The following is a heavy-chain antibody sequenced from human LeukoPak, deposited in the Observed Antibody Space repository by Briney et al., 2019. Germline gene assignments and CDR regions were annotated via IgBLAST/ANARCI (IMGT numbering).Heavy chain of an antibody. Sequence: GGSLRLSCAASGFTFSSYAMSWVRQAPGKGLEWVSAISGSGGSTYYADSVKGRFTISRDNSKNTLYLQMNRLRAEDTAVYYCAKRGSSWLARHFDYWGQGTLVTVSS. V-gene: IGHV3-23*01. CDR1: GFTFSSYA. CDR2: ISGSGGST. D-gene: IGHD6-13*01. CDR3: AKRGSSWLARHFDY. J-gene: IGHJ4*02.